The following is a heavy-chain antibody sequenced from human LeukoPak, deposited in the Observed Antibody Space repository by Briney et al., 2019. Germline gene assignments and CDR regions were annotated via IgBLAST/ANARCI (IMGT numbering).Heavy chain of an antibody. J-gene: IGHJ4*02. CDR2: IYSGGST. V-gene: IGHV3-53*01. Sequence: GGSLRLSRAASGFTVSSNYMSWVRQAPGKGLEWVSVIYSGGSTYYADSVKGRFTIPRDNSKNTLYLQMNSLRAEDTAVYYCARAPGIAAGYYDYWGQGTLVTVSS. D-gene: IGHD6-13*01. CDR1: GFTVSSNY. CDR3: ARAPGIAAGYYDY.